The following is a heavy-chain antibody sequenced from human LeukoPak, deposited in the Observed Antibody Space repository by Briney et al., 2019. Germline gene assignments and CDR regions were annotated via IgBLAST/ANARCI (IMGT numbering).Heavy chain of an antibody. CDR1: GYTFTRYA. V-gene: IGHV1-18*01. J-gene: IGHJ6*02. Sequence: GASVKVSCKASGYTFTRYAISWVRQAPGQGLEWMGWIRVNDGNTQYAQKFQGRVTMTTDTSTSTAYMDLRSLRSDDAAVYYCARDEVDWDGRDYYYTMDVWGQGTTVTVSS. D-gene: IGHD1-26*01. CDR2: IRVNDGNT. CDR3: ARDEVDWDGRDYYYTMDV.